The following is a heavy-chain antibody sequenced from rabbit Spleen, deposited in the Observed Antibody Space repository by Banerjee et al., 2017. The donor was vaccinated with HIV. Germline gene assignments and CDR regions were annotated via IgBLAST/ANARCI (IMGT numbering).Heavy chain of an antibody. D-gene: IGHD5-1*01. J-gene: IGHJ4*01. CDR3: ARDLVAVIGWNFNL. Sequence: QQQLEESGGGLVQPGGTLTLTCKASGFSFSSDYDMCWVRQAPGKGPEWIGYVDTGSGRTYYASWAKGRFTISRENTQNTVSLQMNSLTVADTATYFCARDLVAVIGWNFNLWGPGTLVTVS. CDR1: GFSFSSDYD. V-gene: IGHV1S43*01. CDR2: VDTGSGRT.